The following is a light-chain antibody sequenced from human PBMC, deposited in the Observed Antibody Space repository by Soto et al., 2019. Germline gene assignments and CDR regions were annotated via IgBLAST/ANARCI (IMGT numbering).Light chain of an antibody. CDR1: SSNIGGNS. CDR2: SNH. CDR3: STWDDSLRCLV. V-gene: IGLV1-44*01. J-gene: IGLJ2*01. Sequence: QSVLTQPPSASGAPGQGISISCSGSSSNIGGNSVSWYRQVPGTAPKLLIFSNHQRPSGVPDRFSGSKSGTSASLAISGLQSEDEADYYCSTWDDSLRCLVFGGGTQLTVL.